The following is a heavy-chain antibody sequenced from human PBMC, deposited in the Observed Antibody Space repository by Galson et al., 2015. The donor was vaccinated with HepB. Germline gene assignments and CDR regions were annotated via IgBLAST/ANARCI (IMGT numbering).Heavy chain of an antibody. CDR3: AKDIRYCSSITCSPRGGMDV. Sequence: LRLSCAASGFTFRSYAMSWVRQAPGKGLEWVSAVSGSGGSTYYADSVKGRFTISRDNSKNTVYLQMNTLRAEDTAGYYCAKDIRYCSSITCSPRGGMDVWGQGTTVTVSS. J-gene: IGHJ6*02. CDR2: VSGSGGST. CDR1: GFTFRSYA. D-gene: IGHD2-2*01. V-gene: IGHV3-23*01.